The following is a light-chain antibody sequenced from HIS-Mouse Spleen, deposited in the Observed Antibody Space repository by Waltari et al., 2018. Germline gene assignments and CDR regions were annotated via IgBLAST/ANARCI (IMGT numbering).Light chain of an antibody. CDR3: QQFNSYLFT. J-gene: IGKJ3*01. CDR1: QGISSA. Sequence: AIQLTQSPSSLSAFVGDRVTITCRASQGISSALAWYQQKQGKAPKLLIYDASSLESGVPSRFSGSGSGTDFTLTISSLQPEDFATYYCQQFNSYLFTFGPGTKVDIK. V-gene: IGKV1-13*02. CDR2: DAS.